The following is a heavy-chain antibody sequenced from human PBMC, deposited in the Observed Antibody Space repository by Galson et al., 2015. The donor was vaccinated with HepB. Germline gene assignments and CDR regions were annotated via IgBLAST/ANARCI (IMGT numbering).Heavy chain of an antibody. D-gene: IGHD6-19*01. V-gene: IGHV3-23*01. CDR1: GFTFSSYA. CDR3: AKTAVAGAVSAGLMLFDI. CDR2: ISGSGGST. J-gene: IGHJ3*02. Sequence: SLRLSCAASGFTFSSYAMSWVRQAPGKGLEWVSAISGSGGSTYYADSVKGRFTISRDNSKNTLYLQMNSLRAEDTAVYYCAKTAVAGAVSAGLMLFDIWGQGTMVTVSS.